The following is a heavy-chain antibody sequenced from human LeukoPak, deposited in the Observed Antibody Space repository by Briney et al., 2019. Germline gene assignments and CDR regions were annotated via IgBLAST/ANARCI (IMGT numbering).Heavy chain of an antibody. CDR1: GFTFSNFA. CDR2: ISDSGGAT. Sequence: GGSLRLSCAASGFTFSNFAMSWVRQAPGKGLEWVSGISDSGGATYYADSMKGRFTISRDNSRNTLYLQMNSLRAEDTAVYFCAKDAITIIREGALLSGRRSFYYFDYWGQGTLVTVSS. J-gene: IGHJ4*02. CDR3: AKDAITIIREGALLSGRRSFYYFDY. V-gene: IGHV3-23*01. D-gene: IGHD3-10*01.